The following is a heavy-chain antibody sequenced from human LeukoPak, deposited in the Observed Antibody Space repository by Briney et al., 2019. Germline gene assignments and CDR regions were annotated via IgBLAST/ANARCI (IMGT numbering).Heavy chain of an antibody. D-gene: IGHD3-3*01. V-gene: IGHV3-20*04. J-gene: IGHJ5*02. CDR3: ARGYDFWSGYYGVWFDP. CDR2: INWNGGST. Sequence: PGGSLRLSCAASGFTFDDYGMSWVRQAPGKGLEWVSGINWNGGSTGYADSVKGRFTISRDNAKNSLYLQMNSLRAEDTALYYCARGYDFWSGYYGVWFDPWGQGTLVTVSS. CDR1: GFTFDDYG.